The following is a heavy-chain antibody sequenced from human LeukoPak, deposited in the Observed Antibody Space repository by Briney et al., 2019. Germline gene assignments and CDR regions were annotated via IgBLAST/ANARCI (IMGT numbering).Heavy chain of an antibody. D-gene: IGHD3-3*01. CDR2: INHSGST. CDR3: ARAGRFPRLGMDV. V-gene: IGHV4-34*01. J-gene: IGHJ6*02. Sequence: PSETLSLICAVYGGSLSDYYWNWISQPPGKGLEWIGEINHSGSTNYNPSLKGRVTISVDTSKNQFSLRLFSVTAADTAVYYCARAGRFPRLGMDVWGQGTTVTVSS. CDR1: GGSLSDYY.